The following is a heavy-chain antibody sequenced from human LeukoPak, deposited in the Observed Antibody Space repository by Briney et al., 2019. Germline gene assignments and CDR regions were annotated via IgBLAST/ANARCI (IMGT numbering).Heavy chain of an antibody. CDR1: GGSISSYY. CDR2: IYYSGST. D-gene: IGHD7-27*01. CDR3: ARGSGYFDY. Sequence: SETLSLTCTVSGGSISSYYWYWIRQPPGKELEWIGYIYYSGSTNNNHSLKSRVTISIDTSKNQFSLKLNSVTAADTAVYYCARGSGYFDYWGQGTLVTVSS. V-gene: IGHV4-59*01. J-gene: IGHJ4*02.